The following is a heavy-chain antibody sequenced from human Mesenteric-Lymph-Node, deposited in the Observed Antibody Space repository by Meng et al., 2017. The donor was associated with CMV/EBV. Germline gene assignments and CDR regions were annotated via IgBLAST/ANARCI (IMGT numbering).Heavy chain of an antibody. Sequence: SVKVSCKASGYTFTGYYMHWVRQAPGQGLEWMGGTIPIFGTANYAQKFQGRVTITTDESTSTAFMELSSLRSEDTAVYYCARGASDYHGMDVWGQGTTVTVSS. CDR1: GYTFTGYY. CDR3: ARGASDYHGMDV. D-gene: IGHD2-2*01. CDR2: TIPIFGTA. V-gene: IGHV1-69*05. J-gene: IGHJ6*02.